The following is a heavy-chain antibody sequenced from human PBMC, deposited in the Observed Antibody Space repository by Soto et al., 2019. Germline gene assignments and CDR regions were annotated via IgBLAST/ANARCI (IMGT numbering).Heavy chain of an antibody. CDR1: GYTFTGYD. D-gene: IGHD3-22*01. CDR3: ARVRVIIGVDS. Sequence: QVQLVQSGAEVKKPGASVKVSCKASGYTFTGYDINWVRQATGQGLEWMGWMNPHSGNTNYAQKFQGRVTMTRNTSISTAYMELSSLRSEDTAMYYCARVRVIIGVDSWGQGTMVTVSS. J-gene: IGHJ3*02. CDR2: MNPHSGNT. V-gene: IGHV1-8*01.